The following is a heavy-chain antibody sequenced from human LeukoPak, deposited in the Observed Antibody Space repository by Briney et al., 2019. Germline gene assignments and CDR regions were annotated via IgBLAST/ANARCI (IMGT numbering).Heavy chain of an antibody. D-gene: IGHD3-9*01. V-gene: IGHV3-30*02. CDR1: GFTFSNHG. Sequence: GGSLRLSCAASGFTFSNHGMHWVRQAPGKGLEWVAFIPYDGSNKYYADSVKGRFTISRDNSNYTLYLQMNSLKTEDTAVYSCANFDGDSQAFHIWGQGTMVTVSS. CDR2: IPYDGSNK. J-gene: IGHJ3*02. CDR3: ANFDGDSQAFHI.